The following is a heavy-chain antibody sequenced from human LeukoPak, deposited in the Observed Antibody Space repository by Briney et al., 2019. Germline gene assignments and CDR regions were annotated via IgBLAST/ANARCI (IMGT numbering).Heavy chain of an antibody. J-gene: IGHJ5*02. Sequence: GSSVKVSCKASGGTFGSYAISWVRQAPGQGLEWMGGIIPIFGTANYAQKFQGRVTITTDESTSTAYMELSSLRSEDTAVYYCARDRAYCGGDCYSMGNWFDPWGQGTLVTVSS. CDR2: IIPIFGTA. D-gene: IGHD2-21*02. V-gene: IGHV1-69*05. CDR3: ARDRAYCGGDCYSMGNWFDP. CDR1: GGTFGSYA.